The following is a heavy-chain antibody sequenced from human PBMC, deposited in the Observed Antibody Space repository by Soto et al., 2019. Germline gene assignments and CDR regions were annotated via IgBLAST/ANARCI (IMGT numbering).Heavy chain of an antibody. Sequence: GASVKVSCKASGGTFSSYTISWVRQAPGQGLEWMGRIIPILGIANYAQKFQGRVTITADKSTSTAYMELSSLRSEDTAVYYCAASTAGYCSSTSCYAGPWGQGTLVTVSS. D-gene: IGHD2-2*01. CDR2: IIPILGIA. CDR1: GGTFSSYT. CDR3: AASTAGYCSSTSCYAGP. V-gene: IGHV1-69*02. J-gene: IGHJ5*02.